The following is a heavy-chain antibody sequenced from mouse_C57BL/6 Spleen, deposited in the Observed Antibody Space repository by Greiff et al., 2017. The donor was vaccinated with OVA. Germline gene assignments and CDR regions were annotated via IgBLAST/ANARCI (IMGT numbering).Heavy chain of an antibody. Sequence: QVHVKQSGPGLVQPSQSLSITCTVSGFSLTSYGVHWVRQSPGKGLEWLGVIWRGGSTDYNAAFMSRLSITKDNSKSQVFFKMNSLQADDTAIYYCAKNALYYYAMDYWGQGTSVTVSS. J-gene: IGHJ4*01. V-gene: IGHV2-5*01. CDR3: AKNALYYYAMDY. CDR1: GFSLTSYG. CDR2: IWRGGST.